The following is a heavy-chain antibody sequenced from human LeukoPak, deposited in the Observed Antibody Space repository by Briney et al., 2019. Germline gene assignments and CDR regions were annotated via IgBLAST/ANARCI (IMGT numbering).Heavy chain of an antibody. Sequence: GGSLRLSCTASGFTFSSYGMHWVRQAPGKGLQWVSSISSSSSYIYYADSVKGRFTISRDNAKKSLYLEMNSLRAEDTAVYYCARVPMIRGVVIDHMDVWGKGTTVTISS. J-gene: IGHJ6*03. CDR3: ARVPMIRGVVIDHMDV. V-gene: IGHV3-21*01. CDR2: ISSSSSYI. D-gene: IGHD3-10*01. CDR1: GFTFSSYG.